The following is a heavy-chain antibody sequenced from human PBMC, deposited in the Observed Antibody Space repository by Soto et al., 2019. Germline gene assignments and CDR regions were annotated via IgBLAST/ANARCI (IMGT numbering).Heavy chain of an antibody. D-gene: IGHD6-19*01. CDR1: GYTLTELS. Sequence: ASVKVSCKVSGYTLTELSMHWVRQAPGKGLEWMGGFDPEDGETIYAQKFQGRVTMTGDTSTDTAYMELGSLRSEDTAVYYCATVPTLPGIAVAGQDEYFQHWGQGTLVTVSS. V-gene: IGHV1-24*01. J-gene: IGHJ1*01. CDR2: FDPEDGET. CDR3: ATVPTLPGIAVAGQDEYFQH.